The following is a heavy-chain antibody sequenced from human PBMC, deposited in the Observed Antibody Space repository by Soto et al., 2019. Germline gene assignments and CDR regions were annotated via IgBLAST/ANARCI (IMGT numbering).Heavy chain of an antibody. CDR3: ATAEVDY. CDR2: ISGSGFKK. Sequence: GGSLRLSCAASGFIFENFGMSWVRQAPGKGLEWISSISGSGFKKYYADSVKGRFTASRDNAKSTLYLQMNSLRAEDTAVYYCATAEVDYWGPGTLVTVSS. V-gene: IGHV3-23*01. CDR1: GFIFENFG. J-gene: IGHJ4*02.